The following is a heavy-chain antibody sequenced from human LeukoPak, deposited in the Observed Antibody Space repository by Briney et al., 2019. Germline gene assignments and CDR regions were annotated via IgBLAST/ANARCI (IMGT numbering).Heavy chain of an antibody. D-gene: IGHD3-22*01. CDR3: ASGDYSSGLDAFDI. V-gene: IGHV4-39*01. J-gene: IGHJ3*02. CDR2: IYYSGST. Sequence: SETLSLTCTVSGGSISSSGYYWGWIRQPPGKGLEWIGSIYYSGSTYYNPSLKSRVTISVDTSKNQFSLKLSSVTAADTAVYYCASGDYSSGLDAFDIWGQGTMVTVSS. CDR1: GGSISSSGYY.